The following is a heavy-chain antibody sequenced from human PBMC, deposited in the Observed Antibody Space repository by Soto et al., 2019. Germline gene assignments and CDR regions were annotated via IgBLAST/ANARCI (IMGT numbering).Heavy chain of an antibody. V-gene: IGHV1-69*13. D-gene: IGHD3-3*01. Sequence: ASVKVSCKASGGTLSSYAISWVRQAPGQGLEWMGGIIPIFGTANYAQKFQGRVTITADESTSTAYMELSSLRSEDTAVYYCARSYYDFWSGYYPSSGMDVWGQGTTVTVSS. J-gene: IGHJ6*02. CDR3: ARSYYDFWSGYYPSSGMDV. CDR2: IIPIFGTA. CDR1: GGTLSSYA.